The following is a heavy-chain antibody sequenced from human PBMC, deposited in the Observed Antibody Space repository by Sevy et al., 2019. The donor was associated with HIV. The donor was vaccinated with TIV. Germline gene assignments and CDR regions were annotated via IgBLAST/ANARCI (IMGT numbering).Heavy chain of an antibody. Sequence: GESLKISCKGSGSIFSDYWIAWVRQMPGKGLEWIGIIYPDDSDTRYSPAFQGQVFISADKSINTAYLQWSSLKASDSAMYYCAGGLSITGWKYWGQGTLVTVSS. D-gene: IGHD6-19*01. CDR3: AGGLSITGWKY. CDR1: GSIFSDYW. J-gene: IGHJ4*02. V-gene: IGHV5-51*01. CDR2: IYPDDSDT.